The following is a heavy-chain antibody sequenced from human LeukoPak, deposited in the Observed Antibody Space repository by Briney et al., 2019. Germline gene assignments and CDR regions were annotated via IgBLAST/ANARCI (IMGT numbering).Heavy chain of an antibody. Sequence: GGSLRLSCAASGFTFSRYVMSWVRQAPGKGPEWVSAISESGSRTYHGDSVKGRFTISRDNSKNTLYLQMNSLRAEDTAVYYCAGSYYNVFDYWGQGTLVTVSS. CDR3: AGSYYNVFDY. V-gene: IGHV3-23*01. CDR2: ISESGSRT. CDR1: GFTFSRYV. J-gene: IGHJ4*02. D-gene: IGHD3-10*01.